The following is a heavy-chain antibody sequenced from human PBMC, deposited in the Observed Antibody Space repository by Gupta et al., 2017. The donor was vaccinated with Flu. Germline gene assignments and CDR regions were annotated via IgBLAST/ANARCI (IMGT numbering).Heavy chain of an antibody. D-gene: IGHD2-2*03. J-gene: IGHJ6*02. CDR2: IKQDGSEK. Sequence: EVQLVESGGGLVQPGGSLRLSCAASGFTFSRYWMSWVRQAPGKGLEWVANIKQDGSEKYYVDSVKGRFTISRDNAKNSLYLQMNSLRAEDTAVYYCAHMDIVSSTPRYGMDVWGQGTTVTVSS. V-gene: IGHV3-7*01. CDR3: AHMDIVSSTPRYGMDV. CDR1: GFTFSRYW.